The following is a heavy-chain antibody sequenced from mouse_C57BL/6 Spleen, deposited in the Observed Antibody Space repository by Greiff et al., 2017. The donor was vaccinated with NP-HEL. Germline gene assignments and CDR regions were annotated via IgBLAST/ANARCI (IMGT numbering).Heavy chain of an antibody. V-gene: IGHV1-69*01. CDR1: GYTFTSYW. CDR2: IDPSDSYT. CDR3: ARYYGYDGLGFDY. Sequence: QVQLQQPGAELVMPGASVKLSCKASGYTFTSYWMHWVKQRPGQGLEWIGEIDPSDSYTNYNQKFKGKSTLTVDKSSSTAYMQLSSLTSEDSAVYYCARYYGYDGLGFDYWGQGTTLTVSS. D-gene: IGHD2-2*01. J-gene: IGHJ2*01.